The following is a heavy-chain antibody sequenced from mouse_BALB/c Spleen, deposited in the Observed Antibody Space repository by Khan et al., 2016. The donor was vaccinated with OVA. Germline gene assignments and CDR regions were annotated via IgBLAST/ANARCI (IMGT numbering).Heavy chain of an antibody. Sequence: EVHLVESGGGLVQPGGSRKLSCAASGFTFSSFGIHWVRQAPKKGLEWVAYISSGSSTIYYVDTVKGRFTISRDIPKNTLFLHMTSLRSEDTAMFYCARTGGNFRWYFDVWGAGTSVTVSS. J-gene: IGHJ1*01. V-gene: IGHV5-17*02. CDR3: ARTGGNFRWYFDV. D-gene: IGHD2-1*01. CDR2: ISSGSSTI. CDR1: GFTFSSFG.